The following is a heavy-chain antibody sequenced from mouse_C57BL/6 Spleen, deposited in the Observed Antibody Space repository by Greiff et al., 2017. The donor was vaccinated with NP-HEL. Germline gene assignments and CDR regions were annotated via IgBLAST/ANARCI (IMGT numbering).Heavy chain of an antibody. V-gene: IGHV1-69*01. CDR2: IDPSDSYT. Sequence: QVQLKQPGAELVMPGASVKLSCKASGYTFTSYWMHWVKQRPGQGLEWIGEIDPSDSYTNYNQKFKGKSTLTVDKSSSTAYMQLSSLTSEDSAVYYCARSDTTVGYYFDYWGQGTTLTVSS. CDR1: GYTFTSYW. D-gene: IGHD1-1*01. CDR3: ARSDTTVGYYFDY. J-gene: IGHJ2*01.